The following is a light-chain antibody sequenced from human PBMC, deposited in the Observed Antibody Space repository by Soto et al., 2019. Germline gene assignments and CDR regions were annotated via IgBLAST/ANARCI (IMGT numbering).Light chain of an antibody. CDR2: ATS. V-gene: IGKV3-20*01. CDR1: QSVSSIY. CDR3: QQYGSSPIT. Sequence: EIVLTQSPGTLSLSPEERATLSCRASQSVSSIYLAWYQQKPGQAPSLLIYATSSRATGIPDRFSGSGSGTDFSLTISRLEPEDFAVYYCQQYGSSPITFGQGTRLE. J-gene: IGKJ5*01.